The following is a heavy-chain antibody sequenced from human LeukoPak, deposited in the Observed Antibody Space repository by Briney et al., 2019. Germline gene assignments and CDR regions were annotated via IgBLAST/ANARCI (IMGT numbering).Heavy chain of an antibody. CDR2: FFHSGST. CDR1: GGSISSSYW. Sequence: TSETLSLTCAVSGGSISSSYWWSWVRQPPGKGLGWIGEFFHSGSTNYNPSLKSRVTISVDKSRNQFSLRLSSVTAADTAVYYCARGIPGYFNTSGYYYDYWGQGTLVTVSS. J-gene: IGHJ4*02. D-gene: IGHD3-22*01. CDR3: ARGIPGYFNTSGYYYDY. V-gene: IGHV4-4*02.